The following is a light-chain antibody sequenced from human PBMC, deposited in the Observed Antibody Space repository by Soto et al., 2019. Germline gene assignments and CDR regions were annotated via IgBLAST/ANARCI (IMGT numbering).Light chain of an antibody. Sequence: QSVLTQPPSVSGAPGQRVTISCTGSSSNIGAAYDVNWYQQLPGTAPKLLIYGNNNRPSGVPDRFSGSKSGTSASLAITGLQAEDEADYYCQSYDSSLSYWVFGGGTNDRP. CDR1: SSNIGAAYD. V-gene: IGLV1-40*01. CDR3: QSYDSSLSYWV. J-gene: IGLJ3*02. CDR2: GNN.